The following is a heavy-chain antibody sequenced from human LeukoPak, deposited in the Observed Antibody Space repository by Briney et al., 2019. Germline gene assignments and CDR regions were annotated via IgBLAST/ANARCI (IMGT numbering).Heavy chain of an antibody. Sequence: SQTLSLTCTVSGGSISSGGYYWSWIRQHPGKGLEWLGYIYYSGSTYYNPSLKSRVTISVDTSKNQFSLKLSSVTAADTAVYYCAREAPGRDDAFDIWGQGTMVTVSS. CDR3: AREAPGRDDAFDI. CDR1: GGSISSGGYY. D-gene: IGHD2-21*02. J-gene: IGHJ3*02. V-gene: IGHV4-31*03. CDR2: IYYSGST.